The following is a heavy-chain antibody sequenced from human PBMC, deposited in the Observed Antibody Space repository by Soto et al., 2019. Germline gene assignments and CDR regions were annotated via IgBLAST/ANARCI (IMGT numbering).Heavy chain of an antibody. CDR3: ATRPQSINWFPYFDF. Sequence: QVQLQESGPGLVKPSQTLSLTCTVSGVSINSDGYYWNWIREHPGKGLVWIGYIYSSGGTYYNPAPKCRLSLKVNPYKNHFALKASSMTAADTAVYFCATRPQSINWFPYFDFWGQGALVTVSS. CDR2: IYSSGGT. D-gene: IGHD1-20*01. V-gene: IGHV4-31*03. CDR1: GVSINSDGYY. J-gene: IGHJ4*02.